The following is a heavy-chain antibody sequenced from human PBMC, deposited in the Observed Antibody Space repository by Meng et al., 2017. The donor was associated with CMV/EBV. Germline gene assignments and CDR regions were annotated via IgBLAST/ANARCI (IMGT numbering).Heavy chain of an antibody. CDR2: ISSSSSTI. V-gene: IGHV3-48*04. CDR1: GFTFSSYS. Sequence: GGSLRLSCAASGFTFSSYSMNWVRQAPGKGLEWVSYISSSSSTIYYADSVEGRFTISRDNAKNSLYLQMNSLRAEDTAVYYCARVGLYCSSTSCPHYYYYGMDVWGQGTTVTVSS. D-gene: IGHD2-2*01. CDR3: ARVGLYCSSTSCPHYYYYGMDV. J-gene: IGHJ6*02.